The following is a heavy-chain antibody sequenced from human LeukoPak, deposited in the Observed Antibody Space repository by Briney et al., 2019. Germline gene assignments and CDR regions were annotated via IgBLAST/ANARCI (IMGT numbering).Heavy chain of an antibody. J-gene: IGHJ4*01. CDR1: GASISNSFYF. V-gene: IGHV4-39*01. D-gene: IGHD2-2*03. CDR2: IRYSGSA. Sequence: SETLSLTCTVSGASISNSFYFWGWVRQPPGTGLEWIGHIRYSGSAYHNPSLKSRVTISVDTSKNQVSLNLRSVTVADTAIYYCARLDHSLWITDYRGHGTLVTVSS. CDR3: ARLDHSLWITDY.